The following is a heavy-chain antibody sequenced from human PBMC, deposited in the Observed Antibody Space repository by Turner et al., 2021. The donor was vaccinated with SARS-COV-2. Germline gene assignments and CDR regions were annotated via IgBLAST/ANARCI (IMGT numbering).Heavy chain of an antibody. Sequence: QVQLQQWGAGPLKPSETLSPICAVNGGSLSGYYWTWIRQPPGKGLEWIGEVHPCGTTYYNPSLKSRVSMSVDTSKNQFSLKLNSVTAADTAFYYCARGDDPRKSGVVWGQGTLVTVSS. CDR2: VHPCGTT. CDR3: ARGDDPRKSGVV. CDR1: GGSLSGYY. D-gene: IGHD3-3*01. J-gene: IGHJ4*02. V-gene: IGHV4-34*01.